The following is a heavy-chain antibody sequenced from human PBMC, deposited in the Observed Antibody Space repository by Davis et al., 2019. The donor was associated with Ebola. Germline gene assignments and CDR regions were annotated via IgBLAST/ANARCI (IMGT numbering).Heavy chain of an antibody. V-gene: IGHV3-33*08. CDR3: ARGGADGYIDYYGMDV. CDR2: IWYDGSNK. CDR1: GFTFPVYW. Sequence: GESLKISCVASGFTFPVYWMSWVRQAPGKGLEWVAVIWYDGSNKYYADSVKGRFTISRDNSKNTLYLQMNSLRAEDTAVYYCARGGADGYIDYYGMDVWGQGTTVTVSS. J-gene: IGHJ6*02. D-gene: IGHD5-24*01.